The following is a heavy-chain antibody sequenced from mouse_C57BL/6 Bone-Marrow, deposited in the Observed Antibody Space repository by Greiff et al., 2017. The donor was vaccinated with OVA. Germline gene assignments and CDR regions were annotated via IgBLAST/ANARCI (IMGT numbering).Heavy chain of an antibody. CDR1: GYTFTDYN. Sequence: EVQLQQSGPELVKPGASVKIPCKASGYTFTDYNMDWVKQSHGKSLEWIGDINPNNGGTIYNQKFKGKATLTVDKSSSTAYMELRSLTSEDTAVYDCARVGDYYGSSFFAYWGQGTLVTVSA. D-gene: IGHD1-1*01. J-gene: IGHJ3*01. CDR3: ARVGDYYGSSFFAY. V-gene: IGHV1-18*01. CDR2: INPNNGGT.